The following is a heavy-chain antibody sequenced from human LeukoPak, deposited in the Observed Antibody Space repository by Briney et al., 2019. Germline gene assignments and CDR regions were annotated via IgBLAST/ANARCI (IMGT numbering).Heavy chain of an antibody. CDR3: ATQKYDSSGYYDY. V-gene: IGHV1-2*02. CDR2: INPNSGGT. Sequence: ASVKVSCKASGYTFTGYYMHWVRQAPGQGLEWMGWINPNSGGTNYAQKFQGRVTMTRDTSISTAYMELSRLRSDDTAVYYCATQKYDSSGYYDYWGQGTLVPVSS. J-gene: IGHJ4*02. CDR1: GYTFTGYY. D-gene: IGHD3-22*01.